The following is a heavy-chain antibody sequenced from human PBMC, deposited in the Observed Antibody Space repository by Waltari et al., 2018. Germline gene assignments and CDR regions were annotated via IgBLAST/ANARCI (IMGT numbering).Heavy chain of an antibody. CDR2: IKSQSDGGTR. Sequence: EVQFVESGVGLVDPGGFLRLSCTASAFPFRYAWMSWVRQAPGKGPEWVGRIKSQSDGGTRDYAAPVKGRFSISREDSKNLMFLQMNSLTIEDTAVYYCTTDPLGPWGQGTLVTVSS. J-gene: IGHJ5*02. V-gene: IGHV3-15*01. CDR3: TTDPLGP. CDR1: AFPFRYAW.